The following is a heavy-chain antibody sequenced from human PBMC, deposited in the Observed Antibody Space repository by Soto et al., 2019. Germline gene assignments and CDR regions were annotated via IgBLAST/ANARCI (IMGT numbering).Heavy chain of an antibody. J-gene: IGHJ6*03. D-gene: IGHD3-3*01. CDR3: ARVSQIFGGHRKEIYYYYYMDV. CDR2: IYYSGST. Sequence: PSETLSLTCTVSGGSISSYYWSWIRQPPGKGLEWIGYIYYSGSTNYNPSLKSRVTISVDTSKNQFSLKLSSVTAADTAVYYCARVSQIFGGHRKEIYYYYYMDVWGKGTTVTVSS. CDR1: GGSISSYY. V-gene: IGHV4-59*01.